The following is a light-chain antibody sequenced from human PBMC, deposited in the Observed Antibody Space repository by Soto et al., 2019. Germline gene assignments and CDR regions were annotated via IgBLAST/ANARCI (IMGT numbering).Light chain of an antibody. Sequence: QAVVTQPPSVSGAPGQRVTISCTRSSSNIGAGYDVHWYQQLPGTAPKLLIYTNINRPSGVPDRVSGSKSGTSAFLAITGLRAEDEADYYCQSYDSGRNGARVFGTGTKLTVL. CDR2: TNI. V-gene: IGLV1-40*01. J-gene: IGLJ1*01. CDR1: SSNIGAGYD. CDR3: QSYDSGRNGARV.